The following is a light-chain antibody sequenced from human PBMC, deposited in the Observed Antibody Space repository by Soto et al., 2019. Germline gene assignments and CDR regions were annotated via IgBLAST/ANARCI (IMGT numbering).Light chain of an antibody. CDR3: AAWDDSLNGYV. J-gene: IGLJ1*01. Sequence: QSVLTQPPPASGTPGQRVTISCSGSSSNIGSNTVNWYQQLPGTAPKLLIYSNNQRPTGVPDRFSGSKSGTSASLAISGLQSEDEADYYCAAWDDSLNGYVFGTGTNVTVL. CDR2: SNN. V-gene: IGLV1-44*01. CDR1: SSNIGSNT.